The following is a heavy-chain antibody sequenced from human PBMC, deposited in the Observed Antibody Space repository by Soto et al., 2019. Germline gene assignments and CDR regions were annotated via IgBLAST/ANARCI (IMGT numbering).Heavy chain of an antibody. Sequence: QVQLVESGGGVVQSGRSPRLSCAASGFTFSSFGMHWVRQAPGKGLEWVALIWHDGTFTHYADSVKGRFTISRDNSKNMLYLQMNSRRADDAAVYYCARDRHFRGGPDDIWGQGTMVTVSS. CDR3: ARDRHFRGGPDDI. V-gene: IGHV3-33*01. J-gene: IGHJ3*02. D-gene: IGHD3-3*02. CDR1: GFTFSSFG. CDR2: IWHDGTFT.